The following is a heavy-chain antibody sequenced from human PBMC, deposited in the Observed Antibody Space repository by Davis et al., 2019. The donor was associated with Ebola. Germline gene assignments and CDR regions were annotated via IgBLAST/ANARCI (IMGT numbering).Heavy chain of an antibody. CDR1: GFTFSSYG. D-gene: IGHD6-19*01. CDR2: IWYDGSNK. CDR3: ARDRGPGYSSGWSHFDY. V-gene: IGHV3-33*08. J-gene: IGHJ4*02. Sequence: GGSLRLSCAASGFTFSSYGMHWVRQAPGKGLEWVAVIWYDGSNKYYADSVKGRFTISRDNSKNTLYLQMNSLRAEDTAVYYCARDRGPGYSSGWSHFDYWGQGTLVTVSS.